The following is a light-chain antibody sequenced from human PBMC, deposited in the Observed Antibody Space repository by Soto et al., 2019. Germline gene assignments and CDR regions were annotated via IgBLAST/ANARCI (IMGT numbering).Light chain of an antibody. Sequence: ETVLTQYPGTLSLSPGERVTLSCRTSQSVSATYLAWYQQRPGQAPRLLIYGASNRATGIPDRFTGSTSGTDFTLTISSLEPEDFAVYYCQLYGGSPLYTFGQGTKLEIK. CDR3: QLYGGSPLYT. CDR1: QSVSATY. J-gene: IGKJ2*01. V-gene: IGKV3-20*01. CDR2: GAS.